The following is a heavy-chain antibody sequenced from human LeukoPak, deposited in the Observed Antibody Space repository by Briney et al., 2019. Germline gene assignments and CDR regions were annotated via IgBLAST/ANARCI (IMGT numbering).Heavy chain of an antibody. CDR1: GFTFGSFS. CDR3: AKKIDSGSYPLDY. J-gene: IGHJ4*02. CDR2: ISGSGETT. Sequence: GGSLRLSCAASGFTFGSFSMSWVRQAPGKGLEWVPVISGSGETTFYADSVRGRFTISRDNSKSTLYLQMTSLRAEDTGVYYCAKKIDSGSYPLDYWGQGTLVTISS. V-gene: IGHV3-23*01. D-gene: IGHD3-10*01.